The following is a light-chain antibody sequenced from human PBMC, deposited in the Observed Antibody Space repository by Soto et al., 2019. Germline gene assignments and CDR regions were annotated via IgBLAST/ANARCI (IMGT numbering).Light chain of an antibody. CDR3: QQYGSSSYT. V-gene: IGKV3-20*01. J-gene: IGKJ2*01. Sequence: EIVLTQSPGTLSLSPGERATLSCRASQSVSSSYLAWYQQKPGQAPRLLIYDASSRATGIPDRFSGSGSGTDFTLTISRREPEDFAVYYCQQYGSSSYTFGQGTKLEIK. CDR1: QSVSSSY. CDR2: DAS.